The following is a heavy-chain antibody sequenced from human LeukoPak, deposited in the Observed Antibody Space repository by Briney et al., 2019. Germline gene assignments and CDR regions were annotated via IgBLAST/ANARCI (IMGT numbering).Heavy chain of an antibody. CDR2: ISGSGGST. J-gene: IGHJ3*02. D-gene: IGHD3-10*01. CDR1: GFTFSSYA. V-gene: IGHV3-23*01. Sequence: QPGGSLRLSCAASGFTFSSYAMSWVRQAPGKGLEWVSAISGSGGSTYYADSVKGRFTISRDNSKNTLYLQMNSLRAEDTAVYYCAKDQGGITMVRGVSSFDIWGQGTMVTVSS. CDR3: AKDQGGITMVRGVSSFDI.